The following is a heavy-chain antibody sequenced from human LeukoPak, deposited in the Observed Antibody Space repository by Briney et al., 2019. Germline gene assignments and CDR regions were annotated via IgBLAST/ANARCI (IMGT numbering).Heavy chain of an antibody. CDR1: GGSISSYY. Sequence: SETLSLTCTVSGGSISSYYWSWIRQPPGKGLEWVGYIYYSGSTYYNPSLKSRVTISVDTSKNQFPLKLSSVTAADTAVYYRARDGIAPYGMDVWGQGTTVSVSS. D-gene: IGHD6-13*01. J-gene: IGHJ6*02. CDR2: IYYSGST. V-gene: IGHV4-59*12. CDR3: ARDGIAPYGMDV.